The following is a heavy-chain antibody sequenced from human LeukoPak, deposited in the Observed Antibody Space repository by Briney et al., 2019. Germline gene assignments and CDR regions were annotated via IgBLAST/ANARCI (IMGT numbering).Heavy chain of an antibody. CDR2: IKQDGSEK. D-gene: IGHD1-26*01. V-gene: IGHV3-7*01. CDR3: ARRAHWELPCFDY. CDR1: GFTFSSYW. Sequence: GGSLRLSCAASGFTFSSYWMSWVRQAPGKGLEWVANIKQDGSEKYYVDSVKGRLTISRDNAKNSLYLQMNGLRAEDTAVYCCARRAHWELPCFDYWGQGTLVTVSS. J-gene: IGHJ4*02.